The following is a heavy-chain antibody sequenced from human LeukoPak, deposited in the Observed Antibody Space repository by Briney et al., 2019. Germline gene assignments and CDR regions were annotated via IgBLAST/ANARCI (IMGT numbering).Heavy chain of an antibody. CDR1: GDSVSSNSAA. J-gene: IGHJ4*02. Sequence: SQTLSLTCAISGDSVSSNSAAWNWIRQSPSRGLEWLGRTYYRSKWYNDYAVSVKSRITINPDTSKNQFSLQLSSVTAADTAVYYCATAGYYGSGSYHGFDYWGQGTLVTVSS. V-gene: IGHV6-1*01. CDR2: TYYRSKWYN. D-gene: IGHD3-10*01. CDR3: ATAGYYGSGSYHGFDY.